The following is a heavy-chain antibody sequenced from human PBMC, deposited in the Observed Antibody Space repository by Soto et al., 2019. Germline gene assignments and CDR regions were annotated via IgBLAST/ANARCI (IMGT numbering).Heavy chain of an antibody. J-gene: IGHJ6*02. D-gene: IGHD5-18*01. CDR1: GDSVSRSSSA. CDR3: ARGRVEIAMLTGGMDV. V-gene: IGHV6-1*01. Sequence: WHTPSLTCFSSGDSVSRSSSAWDWIRQCASPGLEWVGRTYHTSQWYHDCALSVRARITISPDTSKNQFSLQLNSVTPDDTAVYYCARGRVEIAMLTGGMDVWGQGTTVTVSS. CDR2: TYHTSQWYH.